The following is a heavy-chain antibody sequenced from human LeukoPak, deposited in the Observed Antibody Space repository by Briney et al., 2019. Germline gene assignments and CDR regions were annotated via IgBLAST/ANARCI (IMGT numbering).Heavy chain of an antibody. CDR2: IYYSGST. J-gene: IGHJ4*02. D-gene: IGHD7-27*01. CDR3: ARDPLTGERDDY. V-gene: IGHV4-39*02. Sequence: SETLSLTCTVSGGSISSSSYYWGWIRQPPETGLEWLGSIYYSGSTYYNPSLKSRVTISVDTSKNQFSLKLSSVTAADTAVYYCARDPLTGERDDYWGQGTLVTVSS. CDR1: GGSISSSSYY.